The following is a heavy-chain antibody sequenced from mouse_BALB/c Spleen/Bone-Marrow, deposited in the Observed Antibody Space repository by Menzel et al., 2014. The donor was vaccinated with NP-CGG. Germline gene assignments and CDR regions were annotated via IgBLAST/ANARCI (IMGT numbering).Heavy chain of an antibody. Sequence: DVQLQESGAELVKPGASVKLSCTASGFKIKDTYMHWVRQRPEQGLEWIGRIDPANGDTRYDPKFQGKATITADTSSSTAYLQXSSLTSEDTXXXXXXXXXXXXYFDYWGXGTTLTVSS. CDR1: GFKIKDTY. J-gene: IGHJ2*01. V-gene: IGHV14-3*02. CDR3: XXXXXXXYFDY. CDR2: IDPANGDT.